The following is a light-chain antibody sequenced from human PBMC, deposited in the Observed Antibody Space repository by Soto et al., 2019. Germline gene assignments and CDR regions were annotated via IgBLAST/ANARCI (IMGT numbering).Light chain of an antibody. V-gene: IGKV1-39*01. J-gene: IGKJ3*01. CDR1: QFISKY. CDR2: GAF. CDR3: QQTYTAVS. Sequence: DIQMTQSPSSLSASVGDRVTITCRAGQFISKYLNWYQQKSGKAPKLLIFGAFNLEGGVPSRFSGSGSGTEFTLTISGLLPDDVATYICQQTYTAVSFGPGTTVEI.